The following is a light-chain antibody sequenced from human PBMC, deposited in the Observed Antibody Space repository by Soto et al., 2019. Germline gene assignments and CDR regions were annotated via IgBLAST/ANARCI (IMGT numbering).Light chain of an antibody. Sequence: DIQMTQSPSSLSASVGDRVTITCRASQSINNCLIWYQQKPGKAPKLLIYVASSLQSGVPSRFSGSGSGTHFTLTISSLQPEDFATYFCQQGFNTPNTFGPGTKVDIK. CDR3: QQGFNTPNT. CDR1: QSINNC. CDR2: VAS. V-gene: IGKV1-39*01. J-gene: IGKJ3*01.